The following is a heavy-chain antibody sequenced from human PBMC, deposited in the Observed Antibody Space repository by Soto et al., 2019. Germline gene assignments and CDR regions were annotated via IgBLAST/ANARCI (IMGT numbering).Heavy chain of an antibody. J-gene: IGHJ4*02. Sequence: ASVKVSCKASGYTLTSYGISWVRQAPGQGLEWMGWISAYNGNTNYAQKLQGRVTMTTDTSTSTAYMELRGLRSDDTAVYYCATQHDYGAPDYWGQGTLVTVSS. CDR3: ATQHDYGAPDY. CDR1: GYTLTSYG. CDR2: ISAYNGNT. V-gene: IGHV1-18*01. D-gene: IGHD4-17*01.